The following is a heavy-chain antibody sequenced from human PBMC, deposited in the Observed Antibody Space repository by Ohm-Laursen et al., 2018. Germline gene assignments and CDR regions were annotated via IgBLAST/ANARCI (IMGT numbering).Heavy chain of an antibody. CDR1: GGSISSGGYY. J-gene: IGHJ5*02. D-gene: IGHD3-22*01. V-gene: IGHV4-31*01. CDR2: IYYSGST. Sequence: SETLSLTCTVSGGSISSGGYYWSWIRQHPGKGLEWIGYIYYSGSTYYNPSLKSLVTISVDTSKNQFSLKLSSVTAADTAVYYCARAYYYDSSGYYWFDPWGQGTLVTVSS. CDR3: ARAYYYDSSGYYWFDP.